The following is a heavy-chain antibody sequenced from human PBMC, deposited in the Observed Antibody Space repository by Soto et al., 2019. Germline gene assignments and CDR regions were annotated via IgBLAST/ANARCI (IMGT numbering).Heavy chain of an antibody. CDR3: ARELYYYDSSGYPLVYYGMDV. J-gene: IGHJ6*02. V-gene: IGHV1-46*01. CDR1: GYTFTSYY. Sequence: ASVKVSCKASGYTFTSYYMHWVRQAPGQGLEWMGIINPSGGSTSYAQKFQGRVTMTRDTSTSTVYMELSSLRSEDTAVYYCARELYYYDSSGYPLVYYGMDVRGQGTTVTVPS. CDR2: INPSGGST. D-gene: IGHD3-22*01.